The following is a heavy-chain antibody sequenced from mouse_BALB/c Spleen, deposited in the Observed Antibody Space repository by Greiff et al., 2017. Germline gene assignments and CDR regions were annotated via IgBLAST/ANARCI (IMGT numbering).Heavy chain of an antibody. D-gene: IGHD2-2*01. J-gene: IGHJ4*01. Sequence: EVKLMESGGGLVQPGGSLRLSCATSGFTFTDYYMSWVRQPPGKALEWLGFIRNKANGYTTEYSASVKGRFTISRDNSQSILYLQMNTLRAEDSATYYCARGAEDGYDGYAMDYWGQGTSVTVSS. CDR2: IRNKANGYTT. V-gene: IGHV7-3*02. CDR3: ARGAEDGYDGYAMDY. CDR1: GFTFTDYY.